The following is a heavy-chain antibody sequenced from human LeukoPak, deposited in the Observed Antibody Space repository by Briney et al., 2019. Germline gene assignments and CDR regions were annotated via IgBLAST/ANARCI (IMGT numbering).Heavy chain of an antibody. J-gene: IGHJ4*02. Sequence: HPGGSLRLSCAASGFMFSSNWVSWVRLAPGKGLEWVANIKEDGTETYYVDSVKGRFTISRDNAKNSLYLRMNSLRVEDTAVYYCAKEGRSLQTYWGQGTLVTVSS. V-gene: IGHV3-7*03. CDR3: AKEGRSLQTY. CDR2: IKEDGTET. D-gene: IGHD5-24*01. CDR1: GFMFSSNW.